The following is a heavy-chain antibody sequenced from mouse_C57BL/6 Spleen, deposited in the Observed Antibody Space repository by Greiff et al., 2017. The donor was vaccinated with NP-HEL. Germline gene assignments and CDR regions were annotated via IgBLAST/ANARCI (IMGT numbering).Heavy chain of an antibody. Sequence: QVQLQQPGAELVKPGASVKLSCKASGYTFTSYWMHWVKQRPGQGLEWTGMIHPNSGSTNYNEKFKSKATLTVDKSSSTAYMQLSSLTSEDSAVYYCARSGDYDVYYAMDYWGQGTSVTVSS. D-gene: IGHD2-4*01. V-gene: IGHV1-64*01. CDR3: ARSGDYDVYYAMDY. J-gene: IGHJ4*01. CDR2: IHPNSGST. CDR1: GYTFTSYW.